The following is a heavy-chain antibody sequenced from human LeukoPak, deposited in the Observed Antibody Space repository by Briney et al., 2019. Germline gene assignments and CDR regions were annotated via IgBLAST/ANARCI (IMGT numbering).Heavy chain of an antibody. CDR2: IYYSGNT. CDR3: ARQTGSGLFILP. J-gene: IGHJ4*02. V-gene: IGHV4-39*01. Sequence: SETLSLTCTVSGGSISSYYWSWIRQPPGKGLEWIESIYYSGNTYYNASLKSQVSISIDTSKNQFSLKLTSVTAADTAVYYCARQTGSGLFILPGGQGTLVTVSS. D-gene: IGHD3/OR15-3a*01. CDR1: GGSISSYY.